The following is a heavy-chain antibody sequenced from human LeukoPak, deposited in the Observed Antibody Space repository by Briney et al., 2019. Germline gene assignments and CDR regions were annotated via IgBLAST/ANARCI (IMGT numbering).Heavy chain of an antibody. D-gene: IGHD3-22*01. CDR1: GFTFSSYA. CDR3: AKQSPSTYYYDSSGLEPPDY. J-gene: IGHJ4*02. CDR2: ISGSGGST. V-gene: IGHV3-23*01. Sequence: GGSLRLSCAASGFTFSSYAMSWVRQAPGKGLEWVSAISGSGGSTYYADSVKGRFTISRDNSKNTLYLQMNSLRAEDTAVHYCAKQSPSTYYYDSSGLEPPDYWGQGTLVTVSS.